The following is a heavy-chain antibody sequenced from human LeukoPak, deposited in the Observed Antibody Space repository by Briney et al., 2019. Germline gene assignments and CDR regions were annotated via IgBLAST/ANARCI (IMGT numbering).Heavy chain of an antibody. CDR2: ISGSGGST. D-gene: IGHD3-10*01. Sequence: GGSLRLSCAASGFTFSSYAMSWVRQAPGKGLEWVSAISGSGGSTYYADSVKGRFTISRDNSENTLYLQMNSLRAEDTAVYYCAKSKRITMVRGNLLFDYWGQGTLVTVSS. J-gene: IGHJ4*02. CDR1: GFTFSSYA. V-gene: IGHV3-23*01. CDR3: AKSKRITMVRGNLLFDY.